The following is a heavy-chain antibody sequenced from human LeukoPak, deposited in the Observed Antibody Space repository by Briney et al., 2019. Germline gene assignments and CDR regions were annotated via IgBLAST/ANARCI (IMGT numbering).Heavy chain of an antibody. CDR2: MNPNSGNT. D-gene: IGHD6-6*01. CDR3: ARAGIAARPLYFDY. V-gene: IGHV1-8*01. CDR1: GYTFTSYD. J-gene: IGHJ4*02. Sequence: GASVKVSCKASGYTFTSYDINWVRQATGQGLEWMGWMNPNSGNTGYAQKFQGRVTMTRNTSISTAYMELSSLRSEDTAVYYCARAGIAARPLYFDYWGQGTLVTVSS.